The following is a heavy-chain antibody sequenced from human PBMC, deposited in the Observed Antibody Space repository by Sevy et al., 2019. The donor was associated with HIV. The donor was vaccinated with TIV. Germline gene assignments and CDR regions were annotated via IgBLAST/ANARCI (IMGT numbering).Heavy chain of an antibody. Sequence: SETLSLTCTVSGGSISSGGYYWSWIRQHPGKGPEWIGYIYYSGSTYYNPSLKSRVTISVDTSKNQFSLKLSSVTAADTAVYYCARETGVGELLYHYFDYWGQGTLVTVSS. CDR2: IYYSGST. CDR1: GGSISSGGYY. V-gene: IGHV4-31*03. CDR3: ARETGVGELLYHYFDY. D-gene: IGHD3-10*01. J-gene: IGHJ4*02.